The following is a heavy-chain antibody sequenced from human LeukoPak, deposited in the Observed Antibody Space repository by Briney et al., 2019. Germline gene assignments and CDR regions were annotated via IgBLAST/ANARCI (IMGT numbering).Heavy chain of an antibody. CDR2: ISLNDDNT. J-gene: IGHJ4*02. CDR3: LRTVWRDGHEFPDY. D-gene: IGHD5-24*01. V-gene: IGHV3-30*03. Sequence: PGRSLRLSCTASGFTFSRFGMQWVRQVPGKGLEWVGLISLNDDNTFYGDSVRGRFIISRDNSRNTLYLQLNSLRTEDTATYYCLRTVWRDGHEFPDYWGPGTLVTVPS. CDR1: GFTFSRFG.